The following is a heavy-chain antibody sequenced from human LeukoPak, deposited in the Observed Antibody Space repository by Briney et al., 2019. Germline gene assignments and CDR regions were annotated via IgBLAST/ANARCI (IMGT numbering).Heavy chain of an antibody. CDR2: VSGSGGST. J-gene: IGHJ3*01. CDR1: GFTFSSHA. CDR3: AKETASGYGAFDV. D-gene: IGHD3-22*01. Sequence: GGSLRLSCAASGFTFSSHAMSWVRQAPGKGLEWVSGVSGSGGSTHYGGSVKGRFTISRDNSKNSVYLQMNSLRAEDTAVYYCAKETASGYGAFDVWGQGAMVTVSS. V-gene: IGHV3-23*01.